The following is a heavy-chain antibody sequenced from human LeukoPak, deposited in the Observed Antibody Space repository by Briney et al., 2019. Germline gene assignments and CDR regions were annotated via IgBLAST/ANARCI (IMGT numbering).Heavy chain of an antibody. CDR1: GYTFTAYL. CDR3: ARSVSKSRYCSGGSCYGKGWFDP. V-gene: IGHV1-2*02. J-gene: IGHJ5*02. Sequence: APVKVSCKASGYTFTAYLLHWVRQAPGQGLEWMGWINPNSGGTNYAQKFQGRVTMTRDTSISTAYMELSRLRSDDTAVYYCARSVSKSRYCSGGSCYGKGWFDPWGQGTLVTVSS. D-gene: IGHD2-15*01. CDR2: INPNSGGT.